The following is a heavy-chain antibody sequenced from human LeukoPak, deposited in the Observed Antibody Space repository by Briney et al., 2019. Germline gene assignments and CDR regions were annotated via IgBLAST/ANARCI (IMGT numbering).Heavy chain of an antibody. D-gene: IGHD1-26*01. CDR3: ARAVGGGAFDI. J-gene: IGHJ3*02. CDR1: GGSISSGSYY. CDR2: IYTSGST. Sequence: SETLSLTCTVSGGSISSGSYYWSWIRQPAGKGLEWIGRIYTSGSTNYNPSLKSRVTISADTSKNQFSLKLSSVTAADTAAYYCARAVGGGAFDIWGQGTMVTVSS. V-gene: IGHV4-61*02.